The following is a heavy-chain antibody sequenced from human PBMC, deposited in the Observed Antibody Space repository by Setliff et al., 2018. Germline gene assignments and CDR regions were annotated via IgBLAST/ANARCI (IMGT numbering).Heavy chain of an antibody. CDR3: RQAVVERDVFDI. Sequence: SETLSLTCTVYGASFSDYYWGWIRQPPGKGLEWISEINHSGSTNYTPSVKSRVTISVDTSKKQFSLTLTSVTAADTALYYCRQAVVERDVFDIWGQGTVVTVSS. V-gene: IGHV4-34*01. D-gene: IGHD3-16*02. CDR2: INHSGST. CDR1: GASFSDYY. J-gene: IGHJ3*02.